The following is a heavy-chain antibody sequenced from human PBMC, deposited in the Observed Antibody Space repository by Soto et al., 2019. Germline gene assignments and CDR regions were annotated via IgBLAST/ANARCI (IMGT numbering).Heavy chain of an antibody. CDR1: GGSISSGGYS. Sequence: QLQLQESGSGLVKPSQTLSLTCAVSGGSISSGGYSWSWIRQPPGKGLEWIGYIYHSGITYYNPSLKSRVNISVYRSKIQFSRKLSTVTAADTAVYYCAAGGGLPRYYWGQGTLVSVSS. J-gene: IGHJ4*02. D-gene: IGHD5-12*01. CDR2: IYHSGIT. CDR3: AAGGGLPRYY. V-gene: IGHV4-30-2*01.